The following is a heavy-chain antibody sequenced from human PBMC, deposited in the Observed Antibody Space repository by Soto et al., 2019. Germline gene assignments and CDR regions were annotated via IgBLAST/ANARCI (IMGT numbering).Heavy chain of an antibody. CDR2: ISAYNGNT. CDR1: GYTFTSYG. J-gene: IGHJ6*03. D-gene: IGHD4-17*01. Sequence: ASVKVSCKASGYTFTSYGIIWVRQAPGQGLEWMGWISAYNGNTNYAQKLQGRVTMTTDTSTSTAYMELRSLRSDDTAVYYCARKSKKDYGDYTYYYYYMDVWGRGTTVTVSS. V-gene: IGHV1-18*01. CDR3: ARKSKKDYGDYTYYYYYMDV.